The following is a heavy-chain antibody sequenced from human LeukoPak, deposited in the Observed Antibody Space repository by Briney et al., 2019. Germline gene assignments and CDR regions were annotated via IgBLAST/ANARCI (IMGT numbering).Heavy chain of an antibody. CDR1: GFTFSTYN. V-gene: IGHV3-21*06. CDR3: ARDAFYSYDSSNWYPGALNI. D-gene: IGHD6-13*01. J-gene: IGHJ3*02. CDR2: ISSSSTYT. Sequence: PGGSLRLSCAASGFTFSTYNMNWVRQAPGKGLEWVSSISSSSTYTYYADSVKGRFTISSDNDKNSLYLEMNSLRAEDTAVYYCARDAFYSYDSSNWYPGALNIWGQGTMVTVSS.